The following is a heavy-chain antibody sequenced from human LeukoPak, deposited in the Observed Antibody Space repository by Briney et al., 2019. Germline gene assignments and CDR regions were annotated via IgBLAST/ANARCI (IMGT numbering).Heavy chain of an antibody. Sequence: PGGSLRLSCAASGFTFSTYAMTWVRQAPGKGLEWVSSISAGGDRTYYADSVKGRFTTSRDNSKNTLYLQMNSLRAEDTAEYFCARSTVGTSCCTAVDYWGQGTLVTVSS. J-gene: IGHJ4*02. CDR2: ISAGGDRT. V-gene: IGHV3-23*01. D-gene: IGHD1-26*01. CDR3: ARSTVGTSCCTAVDY. CDR1: GFTFSTYA.